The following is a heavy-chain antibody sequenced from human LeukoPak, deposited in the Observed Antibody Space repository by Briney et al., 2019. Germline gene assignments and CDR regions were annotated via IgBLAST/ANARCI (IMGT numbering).Heavy chain of an antibody. CDR3: ARDSPPHYGSGSENFDY. CDR1: GFTFTNYL. Sequence: ASVKVSCRSSGFTFTNYLLHWVRQAPGQGLEWVGRIAPSVDTTNYAQKFRDRVTMTRDTSISTAYMELSRLRSDDTAVYYCARDSPPHYGSGSENFDYWGQGTLVTVSS. CDR2: IAPSVDTT. V-gene: IGHV1-46*01. J-gene: IGHJ4*02. D-gene: IGHD3-10*01.